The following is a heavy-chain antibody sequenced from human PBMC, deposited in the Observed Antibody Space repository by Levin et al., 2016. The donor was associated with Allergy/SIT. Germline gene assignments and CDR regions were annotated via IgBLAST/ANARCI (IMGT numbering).Heavy chain of an antibody. CDR2: IIPILGIA. Sequence: WVRQAPGQGLEWMGRIIPILGIANYAQKFQGRVTITADKSTSTAYMELSSLRSEDTAVYYCARGDCSGGSCYLGFSAFDIWGQGTMVTVSS. J-gene: IGHJ3*02. V-gene: IGHV1-69*04. CDR3: ARGDCSGGSCYLGFSAFDI. D-gene: IGHD2-15*01.